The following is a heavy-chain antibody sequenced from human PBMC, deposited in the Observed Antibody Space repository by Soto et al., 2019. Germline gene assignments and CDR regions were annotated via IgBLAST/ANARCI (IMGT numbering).Heavy chain of an antibody. V-gene: IGHV4-34*01. CDR1: GGSLSDHF. J-gene: IGHJ6*03. Sequence: LETLCLTCVFSGGSLSDHFWVWISQPPGMALEWIGEINHLGSINYNPSLKSRVTMSVDTSKNQFSLTLNSVTAADTATYYCARGGISHWAYFYYMDVWDRGTTVTVS. CDR3: ARGGISHWAYFYYMDV. CDR2: INHLGSI. D-gene: IGHD2-21*01.